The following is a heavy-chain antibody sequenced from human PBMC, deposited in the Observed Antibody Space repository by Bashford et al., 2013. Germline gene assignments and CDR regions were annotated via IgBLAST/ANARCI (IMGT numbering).Heavy chain of an antibody. D-gene: IGHD4-11*01. CDR3: ARSRLPGYYYGMDV. J-gene: IGHJ6*02. Sequence: GESLKISCKGSGYSFTSYWIGWVRQMPGKGLEWMAIIYPDNSDTRYSPSFQGQVTISVDKSISTAYLQWNSLKASDTAMYYCARSRLPGYYYGMDVWGQGTTVTVSS. CDR2: IYPDNSDT. CDR1: GYSFTSYW. V-gene: IGHV5-51*01.